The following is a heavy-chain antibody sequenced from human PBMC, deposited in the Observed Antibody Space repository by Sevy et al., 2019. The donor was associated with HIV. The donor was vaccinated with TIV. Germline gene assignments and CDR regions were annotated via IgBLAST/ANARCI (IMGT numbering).Heavy chain of an antibody. D-gene: IGHD3-10*01. CDR3: AREGSSYDTYYYDYAMDL. V-gene: IGHV3-7*01. CDR1: GFTFNSYW. J-gene: IGHJ6*02. Sequence: GGSLRLSCAASGFTFNSYWMTWVRQAPGKGLEWVANINQDGSEKYYVDSVKGRVTISRDNSQNSLSLQMNTLRVDDTAVYFWAREGSSYDTYYYDYAMDLWGLGTTATVSS. CDR2: INQDGSEK.